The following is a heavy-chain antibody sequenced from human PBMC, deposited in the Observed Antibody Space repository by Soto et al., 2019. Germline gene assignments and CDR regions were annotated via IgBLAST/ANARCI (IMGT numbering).Heavy chain of an antibody. CDR3: AKGYYSNYYFDY. CDR2: ISWNSGSI. J-gene: IGHJ4*02. Sequence: VQLVESGGGLVQPGRSLRLSCAASGFTFDDYAMHWVRQAPGKGLEWVSGISWNSGSIGYADSVKGRFTISRDNAKNSLYLQMNSLRAEDTALYYCAKGYYSNYYFDYWGQGTLVTVSS. V-gene: IGHV3-9*01. D-gene: IGHD4-4*01. CDR1: GFTFDDYA.